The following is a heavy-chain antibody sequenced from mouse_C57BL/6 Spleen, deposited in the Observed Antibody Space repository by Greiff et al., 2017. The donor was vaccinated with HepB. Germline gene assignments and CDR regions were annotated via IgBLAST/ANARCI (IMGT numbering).Heavy chain of an antibody. Sequence: DVMLVESGGGLVKPGGSLKLSCAASGFTFSDYGMHWVRQAPEKGLEWVAYISSGSSTIYYADTVKGRFTISRDNAKNTLFLQMTSLRSEDTAMYYCARRTTAWYFDVWGTGTTVTVSS. D-gene: IGHD1-2*01. CDR1: GFTFSDYG. J-gene: IGHJ1*03. CDR3: ARRTTAWYFDV. CDR2: ISSGSSTI. V-gene: IGHV5-17*01.